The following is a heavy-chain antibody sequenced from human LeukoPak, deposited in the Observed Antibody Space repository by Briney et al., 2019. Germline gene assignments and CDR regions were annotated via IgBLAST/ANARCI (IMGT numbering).Heavy chain of an antibody. CDR1: GGSISSGDYY. V-gene: IGHV4-30-4*08. D-gene: IGHD3-22*01. Sequence: PSETLSLTCTVPGGSISSGDYYWSWTRQPPGKGLEWIGYIYYSGTTYYNPSLKSRVTISVDTSKNQFSLRLSSVTAADTAVYYCATVNYYDRPFDIWGQGTMVTVSS. CDR3: ATVNYYDRPFDI. CDR2: IYYSGTT. J-gene: IGHJ3*02.